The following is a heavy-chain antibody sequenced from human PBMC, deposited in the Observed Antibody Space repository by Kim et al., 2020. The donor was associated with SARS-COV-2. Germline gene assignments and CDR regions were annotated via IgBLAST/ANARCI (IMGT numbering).Heavy chain of an antibody. CDR3: ARDKSGADGWFDP. V-gene: IGHV3-30-3*01. D-gene: IGHD3-10*01. CDR1: GFSFSSHA. Sequence: GGSLRLSCTASGFSFSSHAMHWVRQAPGKGLEWVAVISYDGSNKYYADSVKGRFTISRDNSKNTLYLQMNSLRAEDTAVYYCARDKSGADGWFDPGGQGT. CDR2: ISYDGSNK. J-gene: IGHJ5*02.